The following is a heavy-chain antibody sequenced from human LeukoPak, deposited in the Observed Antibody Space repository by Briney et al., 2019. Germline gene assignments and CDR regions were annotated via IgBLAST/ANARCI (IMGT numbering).Heavy chain of an antibody. CDR1: GFAFSSYA. CDR3: ARVATFGDYSGDDYCDY. CDR2: ISDDGSNK. D-gene: IGHD5-12*01. J-gene: IGHJ4*02. Sequence: GGSPRLSCAASGFAFSSYAMYWVRQAPGKGLEWVAVISDDGSNKYSADSVKGRFTISRDNSKNTLYLHMNSLRAEDTAVYSCARVATFGDYSGDDYCDYWGQGTMVTASS. V-gene: IGHV3-30*03.